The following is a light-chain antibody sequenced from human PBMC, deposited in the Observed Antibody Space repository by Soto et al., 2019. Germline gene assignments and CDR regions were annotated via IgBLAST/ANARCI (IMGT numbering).Light chain of an antibody. CDR3: GTWDNRLHVGV. V-gene: IGLV1-51*01. Sequence: QSVLTQPPSVSAAQGQRVTISCSGSDSNIGRDYVSWYQHLPGTAPKLLIYDNSERPPGIPDRFSGSKSGTSATLGITGLQTGDEADYYCGTWDNRLHVGVFGGGTKLTVL. CDR1: DSNIGRDY. CDR2: DNS. J-gene: IGLJ2*01.